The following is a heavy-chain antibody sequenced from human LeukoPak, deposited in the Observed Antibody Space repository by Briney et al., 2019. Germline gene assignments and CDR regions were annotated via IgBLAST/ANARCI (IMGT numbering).Heavy chain of an antibody. V-gene: IGHV4-34*01. J-gene: IGHJ5*02. Sequence: SETLSLTCVVNGGSFSGYYWGWLRQSPEKGLEWIGEINHTGGTNYTPSLRSRVSLSVDTSKNQFSLKLNSVIAADTAVYYCARGLRYCSGGYCSYNWFDPWGQGTLVTVSS. CDR2: INHTGGT. D-gene: IGHD2-15*01. CDR1: GGSFSGYY. CDR3: ARGLRYCSGGYCSYNWFDP.